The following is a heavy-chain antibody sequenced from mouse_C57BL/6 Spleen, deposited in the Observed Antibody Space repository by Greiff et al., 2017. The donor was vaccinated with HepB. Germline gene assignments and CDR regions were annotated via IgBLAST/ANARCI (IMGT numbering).Heavy chain of an antibody. Sequence: EVQGVESGGGLVKPGGSLKLSCAASGFTFSSYAMSWVRQTPEKRLEWVATISDGGSYTYYPDNVKGRFTISRDNAKNNLYLQMSHLKSEDTAMYYCAREGYTEYFDVWGTGTTVTVSS. CDR1: GFTFSSYA. J-gene: IGHJ1*03. CDR2: ISDGGSYT. D-gene: IGHD2-2*01. CDR3: AREGYTEYFDV. V-gene: IGHV5-4*01.